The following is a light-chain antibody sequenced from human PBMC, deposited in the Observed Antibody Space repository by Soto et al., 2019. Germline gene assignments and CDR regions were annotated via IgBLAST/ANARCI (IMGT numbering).Light chain of an antibody. CDR3: QHYNNWPPWT. V-gene: IGKV3-15*01. CDR2: GAS. Sequence: IVLTHSPGTLSLSPWERATLSCRASQSISSNLAWYQQKPGQAPRLLIYGASIRATGIPARFSGSGSGTEFTLTISTLQSEDFAIYYCQHYNNWPPWTFGQGTKVDIK. CDR1: QSISSN. J-gene: IGKJ1*01.